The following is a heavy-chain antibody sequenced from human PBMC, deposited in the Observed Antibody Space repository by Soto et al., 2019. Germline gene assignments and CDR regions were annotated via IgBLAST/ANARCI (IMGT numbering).Heavy chain of an antibody. J-gene: IGHJ4*02. V-gene: IGHV3-30*03. CDR2: ISSDGTKK. D-gene: IGHD4-17*01. Sequence: QVQLVESGGGVVQPGRSLRLSCAASSFTFTSYDLHWVRQAPGKGLEWVAFISSDGTKKYYADSVKGRFTISRDNSKNXXXXXXXXXRXEDTAXXXXXXXPYGDSFFWGQGTLLTVSS. CDR1: SFTFTSYD. CDR3: XXXPYGDSFF.